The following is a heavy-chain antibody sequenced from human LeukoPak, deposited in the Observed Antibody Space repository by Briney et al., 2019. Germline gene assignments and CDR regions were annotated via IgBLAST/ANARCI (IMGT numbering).Heavy chain of an antibody. CDR1: GGSXSSYY. CDR2: INHSGST. D-gene: IGHD2-2*01. CDR3: ARGTAQYCSSTSCYFDY. V-gene: IGHV4-34*01. J-gene: IGHJ4*02. Sequence: SETLSLTCTVSGGSXSSYYWSWIRQPPGKGLEWIGEINHSGSTNYNPSLKRRVTISVDTSKNQFSLKLSSVTAADTAVYYCARGTAQYCSSTSCYFDYWGQGTLVTVSS.